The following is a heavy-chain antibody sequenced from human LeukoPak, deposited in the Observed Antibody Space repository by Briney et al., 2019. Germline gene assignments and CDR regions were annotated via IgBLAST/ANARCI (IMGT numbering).Heavy chain of an antibody. J-gene: IGHJ6*03. CDR1: GGSISSYY. D-gene: IGHD6-6*01. CDR3: ASSSAARRYYYYYMDV. CDR2: IYYSGST. V-gene: IGHV4-59*01. Sequence: TSETLSLTCTVSGGSISSYYWSWIRQPPGKGLEWIGYIYYSGSTNYNPSLKSRVTISVDTSKNQFSLKLSSVTAADTAVYYCASSSAARRYYYYYMDVWGKGTTVTVSS.